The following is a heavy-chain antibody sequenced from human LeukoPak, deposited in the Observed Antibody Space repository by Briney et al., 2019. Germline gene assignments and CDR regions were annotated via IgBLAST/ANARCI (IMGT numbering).Heavy chain of an antibody. CDR2: IYSDNT. D-gene: IGHD4/OR15-4a*01. V-gene: IGHV3-53*01. CDR1: GFTFRNHG. CDR3: ARRAGAYSHPYDY. Sequence: GGSLRLSCAASGFTFRNHGMNWVRQAPGKGLEWVSFIYSDNTHYSDSVKGRFTISRDNSKNTLYLQMNSLRAEDTAVYYCARRAGAYSHPYDYWGQGTLVTVSS. J-gene: IGHJ4*02.